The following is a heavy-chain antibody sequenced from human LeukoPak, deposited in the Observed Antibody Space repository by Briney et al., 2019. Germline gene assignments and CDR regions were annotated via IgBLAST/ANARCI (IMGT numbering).Heavy chain of an antibody. Sequence: GGSLRLSCAASGFTFSSYAMSWVRQAPGKGLEWVSAISGSGGSTYYADSVKGRFTISRDNSKNTLYLQMNSLRAEDTAVYYCAKVAKGWIGEEYYFDYWGQGTLVTASS. D-gene: IGHD3-10*01. V-gene: IGHV3-23*01. J-gene: IGHJ4*02. CDR1: GFTFSSYA. CDR3: AKVAKGWIGEEYYFDY. CDR2: ISGSGGST.